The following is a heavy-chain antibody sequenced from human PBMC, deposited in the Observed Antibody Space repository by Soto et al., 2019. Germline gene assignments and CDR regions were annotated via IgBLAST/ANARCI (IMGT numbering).Heavy chain of an antibody. CDR1: GFTFSSYA. CDR3: AKEGDYGDYSAFDI. V-gene: IGHV3-23*01. J-gene: IGHJ3*02. CDR2: ISGSGDST. D-gene: IGHD4-17*01. Sequence: GGSLRLTCAASGFTFSSYAMSWVRQAPGKGLEWVSAISGSGDSTYYADSVKGRFTISRDNSKNTLYLQMNSLRAEDTVVYYCAKEGDYGDYSAFDIWGQGTMVTVSS.